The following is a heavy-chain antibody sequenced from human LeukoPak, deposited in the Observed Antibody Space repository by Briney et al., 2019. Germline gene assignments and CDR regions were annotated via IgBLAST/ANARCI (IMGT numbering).Heavy chain of an antibody. CDR3: AVYCGGDCYSGVNNWFDP. Sequence: PSGTLSLTCAVSGGSISSSNWWSWVRQPPGKGLEWIGEIYHSGSTNYNPSLKSRVTMSVDKSKNQFSLKLSSVTAADTAVYYCAVYCGGDCYSGVNNWFDPWGQGTLVTVSS. CDR2: IYHSGST. J-gene: IGHJ5*02. CDR1: GGSISSSNW. V-gene: IGHV4-4*02. D-gene: IGHD2-21*02.